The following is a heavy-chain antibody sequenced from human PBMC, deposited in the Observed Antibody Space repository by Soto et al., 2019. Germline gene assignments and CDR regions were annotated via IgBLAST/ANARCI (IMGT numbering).Heavy chain of an antibody. D-gene: IGHD3-10*01. Sequence: ASVKVSCKASGYSFTNNDVTWVRQATGQGLEWMGWMNPGSGDTGYAQKFQGRVTMTRDISIATAYMELSSLRSDDTAIYYCARMAMFGSLNWFDPWGQGTLVTVSS. J-gene: IGHJ5*02. CDR2: MNPGSGDT. CDR1: GYSFTNND. V-gene: IGHV1-8*01. CDR3: ARMAMFGSLNWFDP.